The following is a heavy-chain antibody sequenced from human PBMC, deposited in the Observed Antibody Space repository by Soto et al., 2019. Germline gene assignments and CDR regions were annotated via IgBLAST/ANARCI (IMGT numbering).Heavy chain of an antibody. CDR2: INHSGST. V-gene: IGHV4-34*01. CDR3: ARVGRRDYVWGSYRYAYFDY. J-gene: IGHJ4*02. D-gene: IGHD3-16*02. CDR1: GVSFSGYY. Sequence: ESLALTGSVYGVSFSGYYWSWIRQPPGKGLEWIGEINHSGSTNYNPSLKSRVTISVDTSKNQFSLKLSSVTAADTAVYYCARVGRRDYVWGSYRYAYFDYWGQGTLVTVYS.